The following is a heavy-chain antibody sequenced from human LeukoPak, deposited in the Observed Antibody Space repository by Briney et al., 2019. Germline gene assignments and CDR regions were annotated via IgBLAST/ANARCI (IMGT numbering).Heavy chain of an antibody. CDR3: ARDCRNSWREYFQH. CDR2: INHSGST. D-gene: IGHD1-14*01. CDR1: GGSFSGYY. V-gene: IGHV4-34*01. Sequence: PSETLSLTCAVYGGSFSGYYWSWIRQPPGKGLEWIGEINHSGSTNYNPSLKSRVTISVDTSKNQFSLKLSSVTAADTAVYYCARDCRNSWREYFQHWGQGTLVTVSS. J-gene: IGHJ1*01.